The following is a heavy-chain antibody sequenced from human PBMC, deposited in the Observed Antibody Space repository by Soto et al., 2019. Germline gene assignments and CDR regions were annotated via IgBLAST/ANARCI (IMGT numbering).Heavy chain of an antibody. V-gene: IGHV4-34*01. Sequence: SETLSLTCAVYGGSFSGYYWSWIRQPPGKGLEWIGEINHSGSTNYNPSLKSRVTISVDKSKSQFSLKLSSVTAADSAMYFCARLEGLATISYYFDFWGQGALVTVSS. CDR1: GGSFSGYY. CDR2: INHSGST. CDR3: ARLEGLATISYYFDF. J-gene: IGHJ4*02. D-gene: IGHD3-9*01.